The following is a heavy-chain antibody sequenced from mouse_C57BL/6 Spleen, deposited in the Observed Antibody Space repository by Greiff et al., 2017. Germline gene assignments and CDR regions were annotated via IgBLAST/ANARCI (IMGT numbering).Heavy chain of an antibody. D-gene: IGHD2-1*01. CDR2: LYPGYVDT. CDR1: GYAFSSSW. CDR3: ARGDYGISYAMDY. V-gene: IGHV1-82*01. J-gene: IGHJ4*01. Sequence: QVQLQQSGPELVKPGASVEISCKASGYAFSSSWLNWVKQRPGKGLEWIGRLYPGYVDTNYTGKFKGKATLTADKSSSTAYMQLSSLTSEDSAVYFCARGDYGISYAMDYGGQGTLVTVSS.